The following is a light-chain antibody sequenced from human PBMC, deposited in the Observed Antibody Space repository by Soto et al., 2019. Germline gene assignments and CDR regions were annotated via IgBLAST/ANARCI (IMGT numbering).Light chain of an antibody. CDR2: AAS. CDR1: QSINTY. CDR3: QQSYSTPPYT. V-gene: IGKV1-39*01. J-gene: IGKJ2*01. Sequence: DVQLTQTPPSMFVSAGDTANITCWLSQSINTYLSWYQQKPGEAPKHLIYAASSLQSGVPLRFSGSGSGTDFTLTISSLQPEDSATYYCQQSYSTPPYTFGQGTKVDI.